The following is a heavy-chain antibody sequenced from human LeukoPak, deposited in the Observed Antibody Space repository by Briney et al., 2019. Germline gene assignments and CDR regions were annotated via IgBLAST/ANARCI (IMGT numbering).Heavy chain of an antibody. CDR1: GGSISSSSYY. CDR3: AIAGSGSYLSFDY. CDR2: IYYSGST. V-gene: IGHV4-39*01. D-gene: IGHD1-26*01. Sequence: SETLSLTCTVSGGSISSSSYYWGWIRQPPGKGLEWIGSIYYSGSTYYNPSLKSRVTISVDMSKNQFSLKLSSVTAADTAVYYCAIAGSGSYLSFDYWGQGTLVTVSS. J-gene: IGHJ4*02.